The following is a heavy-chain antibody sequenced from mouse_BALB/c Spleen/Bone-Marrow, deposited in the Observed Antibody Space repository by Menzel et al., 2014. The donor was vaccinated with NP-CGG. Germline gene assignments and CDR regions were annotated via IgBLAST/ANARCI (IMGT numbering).Heavy chain of an antibody. J-gene: IGHJ2*01. Sequence: VQLAETGAELAKPEPSVKMSCKSSGYTFTDTWIHWIKQRPGQGLEWIGYINPSTGYAEYNQNFKDKATLTVDKSSSTAYMQLSSLTSEDSAVYYFARDYWGQGTTLTVSS. CDR3: ARDY. V-gene: IGHV1-7*01. CDR1: GYTFTDTW. CDR2: INPSTGYA.